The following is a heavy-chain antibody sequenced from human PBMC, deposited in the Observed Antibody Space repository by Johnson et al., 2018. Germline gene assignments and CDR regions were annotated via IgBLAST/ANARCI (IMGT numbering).Heavy chain of an antibody. CDR2: INYSAST. Sequence: QVQLQQWGAGLLKPSETLSLTCAVYGGSFSDYYWSWIRQPPGKGLEWIGEINYSASTNYNPSLKSRVTISVDPSKNQFSLKLSSVIAADTAVYYCARAPLGATRTQYFQHWGQGTLVTVSS. V-gene: IGHV4-34*01. CDR3: ARAPLGATRTQYFQH. J-gene: IGHJ1*01. CDR1: GGSFSDYY. D-gene: IGHD1-26*01.